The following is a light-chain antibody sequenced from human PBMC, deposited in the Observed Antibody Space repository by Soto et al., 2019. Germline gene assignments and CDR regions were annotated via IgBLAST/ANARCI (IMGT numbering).Light chain of an antibody. Sequence: SYELTQPPSVSMSPGQTASITCSGDTLGDKYACWYQQKPGQSPVLVIYQDSKRPSGIPERFSGSNSGNTATLTISGTQAIDEADYYCQAWDSSPASYVFGTGTKLTVL. CDR1: TLGDKY. CDR2: QDS. CDR3: QAWDSSPASYV. V-gene: IGLV3-1*01. J-gene: IGLJ1*01.